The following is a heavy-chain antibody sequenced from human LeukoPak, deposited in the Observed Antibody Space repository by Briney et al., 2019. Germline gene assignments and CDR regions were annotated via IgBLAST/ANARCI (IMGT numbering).Heavy chain of an antibody. CDR3: ARDDGGRHTSSLDY. J-gene: IGHJ4*02. CDR1: GFTFSTYE. Sequence: EGSLRLPCAASGFTFSTYEMHWVRQAPGKGLEWVSYMSSTGDIIYYADSVKGRFTISRDNAKNSLYLQMDSLRAEDTAVYYCARDDGGRHTSSLDYWGQGTLVAVSS. CDR2: MSSTGDII. V-gene: IGHV3-48*03. D-gene: IGHD6-6*01.